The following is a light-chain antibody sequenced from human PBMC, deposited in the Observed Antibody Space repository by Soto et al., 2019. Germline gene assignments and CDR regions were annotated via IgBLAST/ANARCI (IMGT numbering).Light chain of an antibody. J-gene: IGKJ1*01. V-gene: IGKV3-15*01. CDR2: GAS. Sequence: EIVMTQSPATLSVSPGERATLSCRASQNISSNLAWYQQKPGQAPRVLIDGASTRATGIPARFSGSGSGTEFTLTISGLQSEDFAVYYCQQYNNWLWTFGQGTKVEIK. CDR3: QQYNNWLWT. CDR1: QNISSN.